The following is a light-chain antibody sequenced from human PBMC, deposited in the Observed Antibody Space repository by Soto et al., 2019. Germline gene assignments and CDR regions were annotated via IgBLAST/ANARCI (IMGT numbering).Light chain of an antibody. CDR3: QQLNSFPIT. V-gene: IGKV1-9*01. Sequence: DIQMTQSPSSLSSSAGDIFTITCRASQVISSYLAWYQQKPGRAPKLLIYAASTLQSGVPSRFSGSGSGTEFTLTITSLQPEDFATYYCQQLNSFPITFGQGTRLEIK. CDR1: QVISSY. J-gene: IGKJ5*01. CDR2: AAS.